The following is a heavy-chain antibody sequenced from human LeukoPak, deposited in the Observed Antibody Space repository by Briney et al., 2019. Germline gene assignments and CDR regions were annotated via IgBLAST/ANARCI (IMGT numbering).Heavy chain of an antibody. J-gene: IGHJ4*02. Sequence: GGSLRLSCAASGFTFNAYVMSWVRQAPGKRLEWVSSISGTGSNTYYTDSVKGQFIISRDNSKNTLFLQMNTLGVEDTAVYYCAKQTTQYYFDYWGQGTLVTVSS. CDR1: GFTFNAYV. CDR3: AKQTTQYYFDY. D-gene: IGHD2-15*01. V-gene: IGHV3-23*01. CDR2: ISGTGSNT.